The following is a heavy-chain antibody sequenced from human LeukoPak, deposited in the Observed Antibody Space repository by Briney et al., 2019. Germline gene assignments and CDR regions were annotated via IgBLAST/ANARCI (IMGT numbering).Heavy chain of an antibody. CDR1: GGSFSGYY. J-gene: IGHJ4*02. CDR3: TRVVGATEGGCFDY. V-gene: IGHV4-34*01. Sequence: SETLSLTCAVYGGSFSGYYWNWIRQPPGKGLEWIGEINHSGSTKYNPSLKSRVTISVDTSKNQFSLKLSSVTAADTAVYYCTRVVGATEGGCFDYWGQGTLVTVSS. D-gene: IGHD1-26*01. CDR2: INHSGST.